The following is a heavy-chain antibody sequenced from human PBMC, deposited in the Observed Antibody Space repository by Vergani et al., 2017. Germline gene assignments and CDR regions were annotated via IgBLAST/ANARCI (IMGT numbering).Heavy chain of an antibody. D-gene: IGHD3-10*01. CDR3: ARATSITPAVGYYYYMDV. CDR2: INHSGST. J-gene: IGHJ6*03. Sequence: QVQLQQWGAGLLKPSETLSLTCAVYGASFSGYYWSWIRQPPGKGLEWIGEINHSGSTNYNPSLKSRVTISVDTSKNQFSLKLSSVTAADTAVYYCARATSITPAVGYYYYMDVWGKGTTVTVSS. CDR1: GASFSGYY. V-gene: IGHV4-34*01.